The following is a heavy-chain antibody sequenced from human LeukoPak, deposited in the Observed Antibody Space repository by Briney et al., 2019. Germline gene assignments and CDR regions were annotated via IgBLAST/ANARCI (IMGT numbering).Heavy chain of an antibody. J-gene: IGHJ4*02. Sequence: ASVKVSCKASGGTLSSYAISWVRQAPGQGLEWMGRINPNSGGTNYAQKFQGRVTMTRDTSISTAYMELSSLRSDDTAVYYCALRPTGYSSSWYFDYWGQGTLVTVSS. CDR1: GGTLSSYA. CDR3: ALRPTGYSSSWYFDY. V-gene: IGHV1-2*06. D-gene: IGHD6-13*01. CDR2: INPNSGGT.